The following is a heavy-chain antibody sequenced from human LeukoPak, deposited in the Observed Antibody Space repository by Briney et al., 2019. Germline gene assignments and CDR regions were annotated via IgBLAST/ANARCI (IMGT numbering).Heavy chain of an antibody. Sequence: SETLSLTCSVSGGSVTSYYWNWVRQTPGKGLEWIGYISSSETTDYGPSFKSRVTMSLDTSKNQFSLKLSPVTAADTGVYYCARGYCSDERCPVFPSWGQGTLVTVSS. CDR1: GGSVTSYY. V-gene: IGHV4-59*02. CDR3: ARGYCSDERCPVFPS. J-gene: IGHJ5*02. CDR2: ISSSETT. D-gene: IGHD2-15*01.